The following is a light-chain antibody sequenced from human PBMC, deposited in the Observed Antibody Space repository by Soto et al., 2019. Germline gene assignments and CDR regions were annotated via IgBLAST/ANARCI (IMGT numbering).Light chain of an antibody. CDR3: QQYDNLPIT. V-gene: IGKV1-33*01. CDR2: DAS. CDR1: QDISNY. Sequence: DIQMTQSPSSLSASVGDRVTITCQASQDISNYLNWYQQKPGKDPKLLIYDASNLETGVPSRFSGSGSWTDFTFAITSLQPVDIATYYCQQYDNLPITFGQGTRLEIK. J-gene: IGKJ5*01.